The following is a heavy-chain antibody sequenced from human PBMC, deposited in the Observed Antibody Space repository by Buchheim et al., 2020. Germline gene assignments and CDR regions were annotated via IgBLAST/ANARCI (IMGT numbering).Heavy chain of an antibody. Sequence: QVQLVESGGGVVQPGRSLRLSCAASGFTFSSYAMHWVRQAPGKGLEWVAVISYDGSNKYYADSVKGRFTISRDNSKKTLYLQMNSLRAEDMAVYYCARLFSTSSSWYGVDYWGQGTL. V-gene: IGHV3-30*04. CDR1: GFTFSSYA. D-gene: IGHD6-13*01. CDR3: ARLFSTSSSWYGVDY. J-gene: IGHJ4*02. CDR2: ISYDGSNK.